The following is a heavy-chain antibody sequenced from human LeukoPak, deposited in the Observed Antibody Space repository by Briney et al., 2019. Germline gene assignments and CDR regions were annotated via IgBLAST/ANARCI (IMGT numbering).Heavy chain of an antibody. CDR2: TNPSGGTT. Sequence: GASVKVSCKATGYTFTNYYIHWVRQAPGQGLEWMGMTNPSGGTTSYAQKFQGRVTMTRDTSTSTVYMELSSLRSEDTDVYYSARNVGSGFDIWGQGTMVTVSS. V-gene: IGHV1-46*01. J-gene: IGHJ3*02. D-gene: IGHD1-26*01. CDR1: GYTFTNYY. CDR3: ARNVGSGFDI.